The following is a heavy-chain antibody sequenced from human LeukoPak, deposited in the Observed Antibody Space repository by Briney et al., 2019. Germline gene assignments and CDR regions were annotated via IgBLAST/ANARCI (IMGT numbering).Heavy chain of an antibody. CDR1: GGSISSNSFY. V-gene: IGHV4-39*01. J-gene: IGHJ4*02. CDR3: ARRFAGSYGIYFDY. CDR2: IYYSGST. Sequence: PSETLSLTCSVSGGSISSNSFYWGWIRQPPGKGREWIGSIYYSGSTSYNSSLESRVRLSVDMSKNQLSLKLTSMTAADTAVYYCARRFAGSYGIYFDYWGQGTLVTVSS. D-gene: IGHD1-26*01.